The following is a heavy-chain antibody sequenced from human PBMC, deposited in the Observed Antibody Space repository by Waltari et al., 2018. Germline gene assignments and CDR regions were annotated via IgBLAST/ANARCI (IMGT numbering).Heavy chain of an antibody. CDR1: GFTFRSYD. CDR2: ISGSGGST. CDR3: AKDLPRRDIGGATMGVKKDY. D-gene: IGHD5-12*01. Sequence: EVQLLESGGGLVQPGGSLSLSCAASGFTFRSYDMIWVRQAPGTGLGWVSAISGSGGSTYYADSVKGQFTISRDNSKNTLYLQMNSLRAEDTAVYYCAKDLPRRDIGGATMGVKKDYWGQGTLVTVSS. V-gene: IGHV3-23*01. J-gene: IGHJ4*02.